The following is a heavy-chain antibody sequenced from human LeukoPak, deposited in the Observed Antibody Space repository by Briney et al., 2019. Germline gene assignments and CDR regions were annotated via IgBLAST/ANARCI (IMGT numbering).Heavy chain of an antibody. Sequence: PGGSLRLSCAASGFTFRNFWMSWVRQAPGRGLEWVGNIHTEGNEKKHVESVKGRFTISRDNAKSSLFLQMNGLRAEDTAVYYCARGDAFSGDHWGQGTLVTVSS. J-gene: IGHJ4*02. CDR1: GFTFRNFW. CDR3: ARGDAFSGDH. CDR2: IHTEGNEK. V-gene: IGHV3-7*04.